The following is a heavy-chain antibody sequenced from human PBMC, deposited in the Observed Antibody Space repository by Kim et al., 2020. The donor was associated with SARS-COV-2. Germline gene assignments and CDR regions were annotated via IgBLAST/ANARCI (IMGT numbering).Heavy chain of an antibody. CDR1: GGTFSSYA. V-gene: IGHV1-69*04. D-gene: IGHD3-3*01. CDR3: AREMTIFGVDDYYYYYYMDV. Sequence: SVKVSCKSSGGTFSSYAISWVRQAPGQGLEWMGRIIPILGIANYAQKFQGRVTITADKSTSTAYMELSSLRSEDTAVYYCAREMTIFGVDDYYYYYYMDVWGQGTTVTVS. J-gene: IGHJ6*03. CDR2: IIPILGIA.